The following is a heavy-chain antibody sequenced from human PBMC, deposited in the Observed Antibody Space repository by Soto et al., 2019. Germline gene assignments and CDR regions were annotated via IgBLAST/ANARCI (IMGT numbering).Heavy chain of an antibody. D-gene: IGHD2-21*02. Sequence: ASVKVSCKASGYTFTSYYMHWVRQAPGQGLEWMGIINPSGGSTSYAQKFQGRVTMTRDTSTSTVYMELSSLRSEDTAVYYCARARIVVVTAATGKTLDYWGQGTLVTVSS. V-gene: IGHV1-46*01. CDR1: GYTFTSYY. CDR3: ARARIVVVTAATGKTLDY. CDR2: INPSGGST. J-gene: IGHJ4*02.